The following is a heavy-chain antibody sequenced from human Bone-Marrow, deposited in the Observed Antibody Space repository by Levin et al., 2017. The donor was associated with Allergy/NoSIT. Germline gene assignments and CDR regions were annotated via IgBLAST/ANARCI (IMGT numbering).Heavy chain of an antibody. CDR2: IYTSGST. D-gene: IGHD1-26*01. J-gene: IGHJ6*02. V-gene: IGHV4-4*07. Sequence: SQTLSLTCTVSGGSISSSYWSWIRQPAGKGLEWIGRIYTSGSTNYNPSLKSRVTMSLDTSKNQFSLKLSSVTAADTAMYYCARDLGSGSYPHDVWGQGTTVTVSS. CDR3: ARDLGSGSYPHDV. CDR1: GGSISSSY.